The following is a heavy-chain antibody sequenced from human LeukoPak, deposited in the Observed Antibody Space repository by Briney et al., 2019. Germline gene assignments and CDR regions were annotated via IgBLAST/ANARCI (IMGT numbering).Heavy chain of an antibody. Sequence: SETLSLTCTVSGGSISSYYWSWIRQPPGKGLEWIGHIYYSGSTNYNPSLKSRVTISVDTSKNQFSLKLSSVTAADTAVYYCARGEQQLVPDYWGRGTLVTVSS. V-gene: IGHV4-59*01. D-gene: IGHD6-13*01. J-gene: IGHJ4*02. CDR3: ARGEQQLVPDY. CDR1: GGSISSYY. CDR2: IYYSGST.